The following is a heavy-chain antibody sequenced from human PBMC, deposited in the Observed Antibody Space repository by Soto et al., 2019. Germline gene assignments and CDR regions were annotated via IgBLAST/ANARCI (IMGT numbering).Heavy chain of an antibody. D-gene: IGHD5-18*01. V-gene: IGHV3-64*01. Sequence: GGSLRLSCAASGFTFSSYAMHWVRQAPGKGLEYVSAISSNGGSTYYANSVKGRFTISRDNSKNTLYLQMGSLRAEDMAVYYCARDGREMGGYSYGSEGFDPWGQGTLVTVSS. CDR1: GFTFSSYA. CDR3: ARDGREMGGYSYGSEGFDP. J-gene: IGHJ5*02. CDR2: ISSNGGST.